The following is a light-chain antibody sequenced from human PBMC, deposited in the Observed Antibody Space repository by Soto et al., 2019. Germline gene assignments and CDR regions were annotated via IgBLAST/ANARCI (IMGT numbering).Light chain of an antibody. V-gene: IGKV3-11*01. CDR1: QSVSSY. CDR2: DTS. J-gene: IGKJ5*01. Sequence: VLTQSPATLSLSPGERATLSCRASQSVSSYLAWYQQKPGQAPRLLIYDTSNRATGVPARFSGSGSGTDFTLTISSLEPADFGVYYCQQRHNWPITFGQGTRLEIK. CDR3: QQRHNWPIT.